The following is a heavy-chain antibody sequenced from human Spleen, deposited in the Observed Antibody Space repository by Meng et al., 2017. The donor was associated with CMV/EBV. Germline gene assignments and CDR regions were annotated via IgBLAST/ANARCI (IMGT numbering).Heavy chain of an antibody. V-gene: IGHV3-21*01. CDR2: ISSDSSYV. D-gene: IGHD1-26*01. CDR3: ARDTDSGSPAGQDYFDC. CDR1: GDTFSRSS. Sequence: GGSLRLSCAASGDTFSRSSMNWVRQAPGKGLEWVSSISSDSSYVFYADSVKGRFTISRDNAKHSLYLRMNSLRADDTAVYYCARDTDSGSPAGQDYFDCWGQGTLVTISS. J-gene: IGHJ4*02.